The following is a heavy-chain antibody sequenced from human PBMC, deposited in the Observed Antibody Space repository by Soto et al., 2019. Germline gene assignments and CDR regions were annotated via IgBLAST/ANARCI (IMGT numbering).Heavy chain of an antibody. CDR2: IWYDGSNK. CDR3: ARGAGSVEPYYGMDV. CDR1: GFTFSSYG. J-gene: IGHJ6*02. Sequence: GGSLRLSCAASGFTFSSYGMHWVRQAPGKGLEWVAVIWYDGSNKYYADSVKGRFTISRDNSKNTLYLQMNSLRAEDTAVYYCARGAGSVEPYYGMDVWGQGTTVTVSS. V-gene: IGHV3-33*01. D-gene: IGHD3-10*01.